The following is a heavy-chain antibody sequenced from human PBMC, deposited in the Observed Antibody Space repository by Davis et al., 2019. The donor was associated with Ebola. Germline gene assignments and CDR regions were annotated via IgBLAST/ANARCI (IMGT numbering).Heavy chain of an antibody. CDR3: ARAIWGSGADY. D-gene: IGHD3-16*01. Sequence: AASVKVSCKASGYIFTSYGLSWVRQAPGQGLEWMGWITAYNGNTNYAQKLQGRVTMTTDTSTSTAYMELRSLRSDDTAVYYCARAIWGSGADYWGQGTLVTVSS. V-gene: IGHV1-18*01. CDR1: GYIFTSYG. J-gene: IGHJ4*02. CDR2: ITAYNGNT.